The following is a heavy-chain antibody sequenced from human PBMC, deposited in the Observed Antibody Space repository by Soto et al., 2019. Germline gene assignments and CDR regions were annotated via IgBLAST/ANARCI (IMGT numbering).Heavy chain of an antibody. J-gene: IGHJ3*02. CDR3: ARDRGSGYYHGAFDI. Sequence: SETLSLTCTVSGGSISSSSYYWGWIRQPPGKGLEWIGSIYYSGSTYYNPSLKSRVTISVDTSKNQFSLKLSSVTAADTAVYYCARDRGSGYYHGAFDIWGQGTMVTVSS. V-gene: IGHV4-39*02. CDR2: IYYSGST. CDR1: GGSISSSSYY. D-gene: IGHD3-3*01.